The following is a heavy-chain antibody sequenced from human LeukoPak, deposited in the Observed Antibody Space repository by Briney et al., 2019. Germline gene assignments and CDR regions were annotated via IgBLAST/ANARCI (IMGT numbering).Heavy chain of an antibody. CDR3: AKDTGYTTAGGAFDI. D-gene: IGHD6-13*01. J-gene: IGHJ3*02. V-gene: IGHV3-9*01. CDR2: ISWNSGNI. CDR1: GFTFDDYA. Sequence: GGSLRLSCAASGFTFDDYAMHWVRQAPGKGLEWVSGISWNSGNIGYADFAKGRFTISRDNAKNSLYLQMNSLRAEDTALYYCAKDTGYTTAGGAFDIWGQGTMVTVSS.